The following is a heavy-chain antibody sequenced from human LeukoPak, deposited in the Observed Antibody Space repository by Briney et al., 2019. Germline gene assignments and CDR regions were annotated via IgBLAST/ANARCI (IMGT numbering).Heavy chain of an antibody. Sequence: GGSLRLSCAASGFTFSYYWMHWVRQAPGKGLVWVSRISSDGSSASYADSLKGRFTMSRDNAKNTLYLQMNSLRAGDTAVYYCARGSAAGDYWGQGTLVTVSS. J-gene: IGHJ4*02. CDR2: ISSDGSSA. V-gene: IGHV3-74*01. D-gene: IGHD3-10*01. CDR3: ARGSAAGDY. CDR1: GFTFSYYW.